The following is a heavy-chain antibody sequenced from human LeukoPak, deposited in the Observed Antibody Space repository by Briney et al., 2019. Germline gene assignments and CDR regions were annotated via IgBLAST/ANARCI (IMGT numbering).Heavy chain of an antibody. CDR1: GYTFTSYY. Sequence: ASVKVSCKASGYTFTSYYIHWVRQAPGQGLEWMGWISAYNANTNYAQKLQGRVTMTTDTSTSTAYMELRSLRSDDTAVYYCARSEGIVVVPAAGTFDYWGQGTLVTVSS. CDR3: ARSEGIVVVPAAGTFDY. J-gene: IGHJ4*02. V-gene: IGHV1-18*04. D-gene: IGHD2-2*01. CDR2: ISAYNANT.